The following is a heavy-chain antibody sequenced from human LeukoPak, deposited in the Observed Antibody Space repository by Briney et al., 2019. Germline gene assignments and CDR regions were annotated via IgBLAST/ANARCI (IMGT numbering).Heavy chain of an antibody. Sequence: GGSLRLSCAASGFTFSDYYMSWIRQAPGKGLXXXXYISSSGSTIYYADSVKGRFTISRDNAKNSLYLQMNSLRAEDTAVYYCARDLVVVTAKGFDPWGQGTLVTVSS. V-gene: IGHV3-11*01. D-gene: IGHD3-22*01. CDR1: GFTFSDYY. CDR2: ISSSGSTI. J-gene: IGHJ5*02. CDR3: ARDLVVVTAKGFDP.